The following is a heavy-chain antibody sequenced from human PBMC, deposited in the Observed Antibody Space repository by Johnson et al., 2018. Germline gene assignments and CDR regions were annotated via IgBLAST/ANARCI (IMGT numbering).Heavy chain of an antibody. D-gene: IGHD6-19*01. CDR2: ISWNSGSI. Sequence: EVQLVESGGGLVQPGRSLRLSCEASGFTFDDYAMHWVRQAPGKGLEWVSGISWNSGSIGYADSVKGRFTISRDNAKNSLYLQMNSLRAEDTALYYCAKDLKSEWPVYGGWFDPWGQGTLVTVSS. J-gene: IGHJ5*02. CDR1: GFTFDDYA. CDR3: AKDLKSEWPVYGGWFDP. V-gene: IGHV3-9*01.